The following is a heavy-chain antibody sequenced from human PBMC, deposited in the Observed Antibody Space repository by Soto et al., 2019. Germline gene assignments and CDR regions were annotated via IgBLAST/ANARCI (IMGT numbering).Heavy chain of an antibody. CDR2: ISSGGTST. Sequence: EVQLLESGGGLVQPGGSLRLSCAASGFTFSSYTMSWVRQAPGKGLEWVSVISSGGTSTYYADSVKRRFTISRDNFKNTLYLQMDALRAEDTAVYYCAKSHFPIAAARQPHFDSWGQGSLVTVSS. CDR1: GFTFSSYT. V-gene: IGHV3-23*01. J-gene: IGHJ4*02. D-gene: IGHD6-13*01. CDR3: AKSHFPIAAARQPHFDS.